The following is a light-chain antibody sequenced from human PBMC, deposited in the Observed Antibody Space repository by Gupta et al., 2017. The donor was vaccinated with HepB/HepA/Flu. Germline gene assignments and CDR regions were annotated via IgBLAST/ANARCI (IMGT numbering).Light chain of an antibody. V-gene: IGKV1-39*01. J-gene: IGKJ1*01. CDR2: GAY. CDR1: QSISNS. Sequence: DIQMTHSPSPLSASVGDRVTITRRASQSISNSLNLYQQKPGRAPKFLVYGAYSLESGVPSRFSGGSSGTYFTITISMLQPEDFVTYYIQQIYSTPWTFGQGTKVEVK. CDR3: QQIYSTPWT.